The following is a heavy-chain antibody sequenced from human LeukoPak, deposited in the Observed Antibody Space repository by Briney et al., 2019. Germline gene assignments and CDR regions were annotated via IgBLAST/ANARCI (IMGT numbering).Heavy chain of an antibody. CDR3: ARETYDYVWGSRGGFQH. CDR1: GGSISSGSYY. Sequence: SQTLSLTCTVSGGSISSGSYYWSWIRQPAGKGLEWIGRIYTSGSTNYSPSLKSRVTISVDTSKNQFSLKLSSVTAADTAVYYCARETYDYVWGSRGGFQHWGQGTLVTVSS. V-gene: IGHV4-61*02. J-gene: IGHJ1*01. D-gene: IGHD3-16*01. CDR2: IYTSGST.